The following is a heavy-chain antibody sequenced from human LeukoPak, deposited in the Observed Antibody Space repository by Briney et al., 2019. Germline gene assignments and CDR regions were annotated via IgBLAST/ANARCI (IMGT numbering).Heavy chain of an antibody. D-gene: IGHD2-2*01. J-gene: IGHJ6*02. CDR3: ARSVNVKPYCNTISCSGEGMDV. Sequence: ASVKVSCKASGYTFSKYGVSWVRQAPVQGLEWMGWISGYNGNTDYAQKFQDRVSMTTDTSTSTVYLDLRSLRSDDTAVYYCARSVNVKPYCNTISCSGEGMDVWGQGTTVTVSS. CDR1: GYTFSKYG. CDR2: ISGYNGNT. V-gene: IGHV1-18*04.